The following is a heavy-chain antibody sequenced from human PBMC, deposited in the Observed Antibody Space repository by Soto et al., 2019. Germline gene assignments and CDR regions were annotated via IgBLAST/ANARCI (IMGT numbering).Heavy chain of an antibody. D-gene: IGHD5-12*01. CDR2: IYHSGST. Sequence: SETLSLTCAVSGGSISSSNWWSWVRQPPGKGLEWIGEIYHSGSTNYNPSLKSRVTISVDKSKNQFSLRLSSVTAADTAVYYCARGWSGYDFGHDAFDIWGQGTMVTVSS. CDR3: ARGWSGYDFGHDAFDI. V-gene: IGHV4-4*02. CDR1: GGSISSSNW. J-gene: IGHJ3*02.